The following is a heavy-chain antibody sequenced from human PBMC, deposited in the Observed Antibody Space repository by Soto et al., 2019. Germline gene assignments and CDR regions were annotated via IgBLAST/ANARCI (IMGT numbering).Heavy chain of an antibody. CDR3: ARDKGYYFDY. J-gene: IGHJ4*03. CDR1: GGSFTGHF. D-gene: IGHD2-15*01. V-gene: IGHV4-34*01. Sequence: KPSETLSLTCTVSGGSFTGHFWSWVRQPPGKGLEWIGEVSHSGNTKYYPSLRSRVTLSVDSSKNQISLALTSVTAADTAVYYCARDKGYYFDYCAKGPRSPSPQ. CDR2: VSHSGNT.